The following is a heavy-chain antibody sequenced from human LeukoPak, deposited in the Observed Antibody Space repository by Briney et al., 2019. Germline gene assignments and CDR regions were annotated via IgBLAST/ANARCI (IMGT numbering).Heavy chain of an antibody. CDR3: AEYSRPYSYGSTSMDV. CDR1: GFTFSSYA. V-gene: IGHV3-23*01. Sequence: PGGSLRLSCAASGFTFSSYAMSWVRQAPGKGLEWVSAISGSGGSTYYADSVKGRFTISRDNSKNTLYLQMNSLRAEDTAVYYCAEYSRPYSYGSTSMDVWGQGTTVTVSS. J-gene: IGHJ6*02. CDR2: ISGSGGST. D-gene: IGHD5-18*01.